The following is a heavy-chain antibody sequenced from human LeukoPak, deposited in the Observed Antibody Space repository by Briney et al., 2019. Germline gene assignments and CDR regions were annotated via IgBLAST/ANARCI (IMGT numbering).Heavy chain of an antibody. D-gene: IGHD3-22*01. CDR2: ISSSSSYT. CDR3: AREVGNPCPDYYDSSGGFDY. Sequence: GGSLRLSCAASGFTFSDYYMSWVRQAPGKGLEWVSYISSSSSYTNYADSVKGRFTISRDNAKNSLYLQMDSLRAEDTAVYYCAREVGNPCPDYYDSSGGFDYWGQGTLVTVSS. CDR1: GFTFSDYY. V-gene: IGHV3-11*05. J-gene: IGHJ4*02.